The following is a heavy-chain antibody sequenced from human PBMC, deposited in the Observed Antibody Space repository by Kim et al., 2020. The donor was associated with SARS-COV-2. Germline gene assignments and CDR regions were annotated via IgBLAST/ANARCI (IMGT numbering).Heavy chain of an antibody. CDR2: ISGNAATT. D-gene: IGHD1-26*01. Sequence: GGSLRLSCVGSGFTFSNFAINWVHQAPGKGLEWVSAISGNAATTYYADSVKGRFTIARDNSKNTVYLQLNSLRDDDTAVYYCAKVRGGYTVGRYNGGYY. V-gene: IGHV3-23*01. J-gene: IGHJ6*01. CDR1: GFTFSNFA. CDR3: AKVRGGYTVGRYNGGYY.